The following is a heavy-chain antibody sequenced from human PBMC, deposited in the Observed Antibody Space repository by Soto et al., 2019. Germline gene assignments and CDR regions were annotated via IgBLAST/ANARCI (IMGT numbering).Heavy chain of an antibody. CDR3: ARRYGDAFDF. CDR2: IYYSGST. CDR1: GGSISSYY. V-gene: IGHV4-59*08. J-gene: IGHJ4*02. Sequence: PSETLSLTCTVSGGSISSYYCSWIRQPPGKGLEWIGYIYYSGSTNYNPSLKSRVTISVDTSKNQFSLKLSSVTAADTAVYYCARRYGDAFDFWGQGTLVTVSS. D-gene: IGHD4-17*01.